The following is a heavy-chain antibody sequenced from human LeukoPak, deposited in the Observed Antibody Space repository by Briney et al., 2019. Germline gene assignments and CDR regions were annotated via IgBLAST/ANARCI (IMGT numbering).Heavy chain of an antibody. CDR2: IIPIFGTA. J-gene: IGHJ4*02. Sequence: SVTVSFKASGGTFSIYAISWVRQAPGQGREWMGGIIPIFGTANYAQKFQGRVTITADESTSTAYMELSSLRAEDTAVYYCARAGATYYDILTGYYKPFDYWGQGTLVTVSS. D-gene: IGHD3-9*01. CDR3: ARAGATYYDILTGYYKPFDY. CDR1: GGTFSIYA. V-gene: IGHV1-69*01.